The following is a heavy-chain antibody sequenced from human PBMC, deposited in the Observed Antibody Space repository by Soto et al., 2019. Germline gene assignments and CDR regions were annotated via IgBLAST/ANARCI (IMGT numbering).Heavy chain of an antibody. V-gene: IGHV4-59*01. CDR3: ARGVLVDTAMVFGY. CDR1: GGSISSYY. Sequence: QVQLQESGPGLVKPSETLSLTCTVSGGSISSYYWSWIRQPPGKGLEWSGYIYYSGSTNYNPSLKSRVTISVDTSKSQCSLKLSSVTAADTAVYYCARGVLVDTAMVFGYWGQGTLVTVSS. CDR2: IYYSGST. J-gene: IGHJ4*02. D-gene: IGHD5-18*01.